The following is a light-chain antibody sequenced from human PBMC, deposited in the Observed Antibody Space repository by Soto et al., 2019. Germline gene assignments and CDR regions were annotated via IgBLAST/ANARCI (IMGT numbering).Light chain of an antibody. J-gene: IGKJ1*01. CDR2: AVS. Sequence: IVFTQSPGTPSLSPGERATRSWRASQSGYDSYLASSQQKPGQPPRLLIYAVSSRGYGVPDRFSGSGSGTDFTRTIRRLEPEDFAVYYCQQDGYPPWTFGQGTKVE. V-gene: IGKV3-20*01. CDR3: QQDGYPPWT. CDR1: QSGYDSY.